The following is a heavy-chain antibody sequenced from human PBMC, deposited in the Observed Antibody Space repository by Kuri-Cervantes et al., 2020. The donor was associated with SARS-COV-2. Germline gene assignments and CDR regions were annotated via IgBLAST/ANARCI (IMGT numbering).Heavy chain of an antibody. V-gene: IGHV1-18*01. Sequence: ASVKVSCKASGYTFTSYGISWVRQAPGQGPEWMGWISAYNGNTNYAQKLQGRVTMTTDTSTSTAYMELRSLRSDDTAVYYCARVWPTINWFDPWGQGTLVTVSS. CDR2: ISAYNGNT. J-gene: IGHJ5*02. CDR1: GYTFTSYG. D-gene: IGHD1-1*01. CDR3: ARVWPTINWFDP.